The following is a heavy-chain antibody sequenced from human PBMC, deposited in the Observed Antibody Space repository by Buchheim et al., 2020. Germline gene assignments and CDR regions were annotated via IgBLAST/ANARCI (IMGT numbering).Heavy chain of an antibody. CDR2: IYHTGTT. D-gene: IGHD2-15*01. CDR1: GGSILSGGHS. J-gene: IGHJ4*02. CDR3: ARSELGGGSGFDS. Sequence: QVRLQESGSGLVKPSQTLSLTCTVSGGSILSGGHSWSWIRQPPGKDLEWIGYIYHTGTTSYNLSLKSRVTMSVDKSNNQFSLQLTSVTAADTAVYYCARSELGGGSGFDSWGQGTL. V-gene: IGHV4-30-2*01.